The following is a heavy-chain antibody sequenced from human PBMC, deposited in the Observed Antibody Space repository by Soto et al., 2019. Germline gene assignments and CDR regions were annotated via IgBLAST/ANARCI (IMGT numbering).Heavy chain of an antibody. CDR2: VCTISEYI. CDR3: ARVSGRLERYSDLDY. CDR1: GFTFSSYS. V-gene: IGHV3-21*01. Sequence: EVQLVESGGGLVKPGGSLRLSCAASGFTFSSYSMNWVRQAPGKGLEWVSSVCTISEYIYYADSVRGRFTISRDNAKKSLYLEMNSLRAEDTAVYYCARVSGRLERYSDLDYWGQGTLVTVSS. D-gene: IGHD1-1*01. J-gene: IGHJ4*02.